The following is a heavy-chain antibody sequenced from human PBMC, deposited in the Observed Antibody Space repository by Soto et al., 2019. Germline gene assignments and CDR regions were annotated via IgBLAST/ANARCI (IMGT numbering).Heavy chain of an antibody. Sequence: GGLLRLSYAASGFNFISYSVNWVRQAPGKGLEWVSYISSSSSTIYYADSVKGRFTISRDNAKNSLYLQMNSLRDEDTAVYYCARDRPHPKYSSGHRSPSDYWDQGTLVIVFS. CDR1: GFNFISYS. J-gene: IGHJ4*02. CDR3: ARDRPHPKYSSGHRSPSDY. V-gene: IGHV3-48*02. D-gene: IGHD6-19*01. CDR2: ISSSSSTI.